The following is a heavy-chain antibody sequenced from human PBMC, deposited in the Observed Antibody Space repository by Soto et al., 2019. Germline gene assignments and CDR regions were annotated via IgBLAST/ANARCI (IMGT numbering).Heavy chain of an antibody. Sequence: QITLKESGPSPVKPTQTLTVTCTFSGFSLSNSGVGVAWIRQPPGKALEWLALIYGDNDKRYSPSLKTRLTILKANSKPQVVLTSTNMDPLDTATYYCAHCTLHDYGDYDPGTSHVFDSWGQGTLVTVSS. CDR1: GFSLSNSGVG. J-gene: IGHJ4*02. D-gene: IGHD4-17*01. V-gene: IGHV2-5*02. CDR2: IYGDNDK. CDR3: AHCTLHDYGDYDPGTSHVFDS.